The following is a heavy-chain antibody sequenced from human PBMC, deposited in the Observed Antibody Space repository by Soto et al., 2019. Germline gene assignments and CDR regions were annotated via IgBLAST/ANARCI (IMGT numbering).Heavy chain of an antibody. CDR3: GKASDGAWPYYFDS. J-gene: IGHJ4*02. CDR1: GLTFSSYT. V-gene: IGHV3-23*01. CDR2: ISSGGGST. Sequence: PGGSLRLSCAASGLTFSSYTMSWVRQAPGKGLEWVSGISSGGGSTYYADSVRGRFTVSRDKSKNTLFLQMHSLRVEDTAVYYCGKASDGAWPYYFDSWGQGTLVTVSS. D-gene: IGHD1-26*01.